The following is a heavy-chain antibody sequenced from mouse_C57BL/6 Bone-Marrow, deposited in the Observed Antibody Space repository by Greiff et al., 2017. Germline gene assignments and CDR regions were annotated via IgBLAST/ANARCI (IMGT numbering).Heavy chain of an antibody. V-gene: IGHV1-59*01. CDR1: GYTFTSCW. D-gene: IGHD1-1*01. J-gene: IGHJ4*01. CDR3: ARPAPTVVATEAMDY. CDR2: IDPSDSYT. Sequence: VQLQQPGAELVRPGTSVKLSCKASGYTFTSCWMHWVKQRPGQGLEWIGVIDPSDSYTNYNQKFKGKATLTVDTSSSTAYMQLSSLTSEDSAVYYCARPAPTVVATEAMDYWGQGTSVTVSS.